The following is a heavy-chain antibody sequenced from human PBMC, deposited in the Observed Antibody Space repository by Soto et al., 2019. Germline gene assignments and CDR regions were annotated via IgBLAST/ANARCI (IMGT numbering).Heavy chain of an antibody. J-gene: IGHJ6*02. CDR2: MNPNSGNT. V-gene: IGHV1-8*01. CDR1: GYTFTSYD. Sequence: AASVKVSCKDSGYTFTSYDINWVRQATGQGLERMGWMNPNSGNTGYAQKFQGRVTMTRNTSISTAYMELSSLRSEDTAVYYCARGGVPAALSYYYGMDVWGQGTTVTVSS. CDR3: ARGGVPAALSYYYGMDV. D-gene: IGHD2-2*01.